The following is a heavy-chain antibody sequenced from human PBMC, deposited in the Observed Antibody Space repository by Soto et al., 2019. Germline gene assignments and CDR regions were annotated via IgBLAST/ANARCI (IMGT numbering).Heavy chain of an antibody. D-gene: IGHD3-16*01. J-gene: IGHJ4*02. V-gene: IGHV1-18*01. Sequence: QVQLVQSGAEVKKPGASVKVSYIASGYTLTRDGISWVRQAPGQGLEWMGWINPYNGNTNYAQKLQGRVTMTTDTSTNTAYMELRSLRSDDTAVYYCARDWFGIDYWGQGTLVTVSP. CDR3: ARDWFGIDY. CDR2: INPYNGNT. CDR1: GYTLTRDG.